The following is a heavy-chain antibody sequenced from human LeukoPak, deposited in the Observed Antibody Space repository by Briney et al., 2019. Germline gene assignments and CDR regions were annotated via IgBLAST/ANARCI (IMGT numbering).Heavy chain of an antibody. CDR3: ARDPPREFYYDSSGGFMDV. Sequence: ASVKVSCKASGGTFSSYAISWVRQAPGQGLEWMGRIIPIPGIANYAQKFQGRVTITADKSTSTAYMELSSLRSEDTAVYYCARDPPREFYYDSSGGFMDVWGQGTTVAVSS. J-gene: IGHJ6*02. CDR2: IIPIPGIA. V-gene: IGHV1-69*04. CDR1: GGTFSSYA. D-gene: IGHD3-22*01.